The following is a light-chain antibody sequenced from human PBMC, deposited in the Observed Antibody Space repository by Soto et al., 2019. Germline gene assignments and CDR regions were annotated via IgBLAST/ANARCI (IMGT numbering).Light chain of an antibody. CDR1: QGISSY. CDR2: AAS. V-gene: IGKV1-8*01. CDR3: QQYYSYPPT. J-gene: IGKJ3*01. Sequence: AIRMTQSPSSLSASTGARVTITCRASQGISSYLAWYQQKPWKAPKLLIYAASTLQSGVPSRFSGSGSVTDFTLTISGLQSEAFATYYCQQYYSYPPTFGPGTKVYIK.